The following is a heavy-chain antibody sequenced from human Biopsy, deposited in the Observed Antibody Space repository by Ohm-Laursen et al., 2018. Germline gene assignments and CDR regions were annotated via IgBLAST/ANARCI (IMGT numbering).Heavy chain of an antibody. CDR1: GGSISDYF. D-gene: IGHD4-17*01. CDR2: IYSSGRT. CDR3: ARDAYGDYDTYY. V-gene: IGHV4-4*07. J-gene: IGHJ6*03. Sequence: SDTLSLTCTVSGGSISDYFWSWIRQPADKGLEYIGRIYSSGRTFYNPSLKSRVTMSVATSANQFSLKLSSVTAADTAVYFCARDAYGDYDTYY.